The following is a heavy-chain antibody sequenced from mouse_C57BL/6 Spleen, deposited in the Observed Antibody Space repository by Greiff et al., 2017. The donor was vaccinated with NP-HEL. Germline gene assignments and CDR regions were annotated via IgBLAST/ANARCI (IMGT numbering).Heavy chain of an antibody. V-gene: IGHV1-63*01. CDR3: ARKDPWYFDV. CDR2: IYPGGGYT. J-gene: IGHJ1*03. CDR1: GYTFTNYW. Sequence: VQLQQSGAELVRPGTSVKMSCKASGYTFTNYWIGWAKQRPGHGLEWIGDIYPGGGYTNYNEKFKGKATLTADKSSSTAYMQFSSLTSEDSAIYYCARKDPWYFDVWGTGTTVTVSS.